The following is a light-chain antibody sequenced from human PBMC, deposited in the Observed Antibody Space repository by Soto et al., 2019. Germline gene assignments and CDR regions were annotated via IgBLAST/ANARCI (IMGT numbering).Light chain of an antibody. Sequence: QSVLTQSPSASGTPGQRVSISCSGSTSNIGTNTVSWYQHVPGTAPKLLIYGNSNRPSGVPDRFSGSKSGTSASLAITGLQAEDEADYYCQSYDSSLSAQDVVFGGGTKLTVL. J-gene: IGLJ2*01. CDR2: GNS. V-gene: IGLV1-40*01. CDR1: TSNIGTNT. CDR3: QSYDSSLSAQDVV.